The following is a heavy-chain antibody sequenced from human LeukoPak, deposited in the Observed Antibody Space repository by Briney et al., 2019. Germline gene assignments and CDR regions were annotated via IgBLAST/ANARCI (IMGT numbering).Heavy chain of an antibody. V-gene: IGHV4-4*07. CDR1: GGSISSYH. D-gene: IGHD3-10*01. CDR2: INTSGST. J-gene: IGHJ4*02. Sequence: ASETLSLTCTVSGGSISSYHWTWIRQPAGKGLEWIGRINTSGSTKYNPSLKSRVTMSVDTSKNQFSLKLSSVTAADTAVYYCARTDSVWGSGSYYNSYYFDYWGQGTLVTVSS. CDR3: ARTDSVWGSGSYYNSYYFDY.